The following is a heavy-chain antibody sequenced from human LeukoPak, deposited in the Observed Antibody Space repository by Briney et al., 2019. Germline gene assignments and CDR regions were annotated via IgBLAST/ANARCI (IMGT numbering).Heavy chain of an antibody. Sequence: GSLRLSCAASEFTFSDYAWSWIRQPPGKGLEWIGEINHSGSTNYNPSLKSRVTISVDTSKNQFSLKLSSVTAADTAVYYCASGGYDILTGYYLFDYWGQGTLVTVSS. CDR3: ASGGYDILTGYYLFDY. J-gene: IGHJ4*02. V-gene: IGHV4-34*01. D-gene: IGHD3-9*01. CDR1: EFTFSDYA. CDR2: INHSGST.